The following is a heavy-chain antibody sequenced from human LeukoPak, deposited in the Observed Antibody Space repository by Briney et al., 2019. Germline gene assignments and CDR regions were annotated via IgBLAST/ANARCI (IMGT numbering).Heavy chain of an antibody. CDR2: IYTSGST. J-gene: IGHJ3*02. CDR1: GGSISSGSYY. Sequence: SETLSLTCTVSGGSISSGSYYWSWIRQPAGKGLEWIGRIYTSGSTNYNPSLKSRVTISVDTSKNQFSLKLSSVTAADTAVYYCARGSLTFDAFDIWGQGTMVTVSS. V-gene: IGHV4-61*02. CDR3: ARGSLTFDAFDI.